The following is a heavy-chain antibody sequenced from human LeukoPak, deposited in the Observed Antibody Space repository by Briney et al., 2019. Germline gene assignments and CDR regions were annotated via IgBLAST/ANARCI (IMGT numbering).Heavy chain of an antibody. CDR2: ISGSGGST. CDR3: AKADWNDVYYYYYMDV. Sequence: AGGSLRLSCAASGFTFSSYNMNWVRQAPGKGLEWVSAISGSGGSTYYADSVKGRFTISRDNSKNTLYLQMNSLRAKDTAVYYCAKADWNDVYYYYYMDVWGKGTTVTVSS. D-gene: IGHD1-1*01. J-gene: IGHJ6*03. V-gene: IGHV3-23*01. CDR1: GFTFSSYN.